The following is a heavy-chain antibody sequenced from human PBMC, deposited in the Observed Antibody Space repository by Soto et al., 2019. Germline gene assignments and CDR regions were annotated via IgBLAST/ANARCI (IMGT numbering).Heavy chain of an antibody. J-gene: IGHJ4*02. Sequence: PVESLKISCKGSGYSFTDYWMGWVRQVPRKGLEWMGVIYPGDSETRFSPSFHGQVTISADKSIYTAYLQSRSLKVSAIAMYYCARQGSQYDMNYFGNWGQGTLVAASS. D-gene: IGHD3-22*01. V-gene: IGHV5-51*01. CDR3: ARQGSQYDMNYFGN. CDR2: IYPGDSET. CDR1: GYSFTDYW.